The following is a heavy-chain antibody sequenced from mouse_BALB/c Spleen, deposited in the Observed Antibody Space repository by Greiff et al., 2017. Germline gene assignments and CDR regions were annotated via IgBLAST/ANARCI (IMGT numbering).Heavy chain of an antibody. CDR2: IYPGGGST. Sequence: QVQLKESGAELVRPGTSVKMSCKAAGYTFTNYWIGWVKQRPGHCLEWIGDIYPGGGSTNYNEKVKGKATLTADTSSSTAYMQLSSLTSDDSVIYYCARDISSYYDYWGQGTTLTVSS. D-gene: IGHD1-3*01. CDR3: ARDISSYYDY. CDR1: GYTFTNYW. V-gene: IGHV1-63*02. J-gene: IGHJ2*01.